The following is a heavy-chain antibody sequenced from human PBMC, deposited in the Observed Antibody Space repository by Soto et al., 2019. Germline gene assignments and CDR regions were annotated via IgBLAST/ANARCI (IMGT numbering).Heavy chain of an antibody. CDR1: GFAFGNYP. CDR2: ISGSGGMT. J-gene: IGHJ3*02. CDR3: AKDRTMARGIRAFDI. Sequence: EAQLLQSGGGLVPPGGSLRLSCVASGFAFGNYPMAWVRQTPGKGLQWISTISGSGGMTEYEDSVRGRFTVSIDHSKDTVHLQMTSLRADDTAVYYCAKDRTMARGIRAFDIWGQGTTVTISS. V-gene: IGHV3-23*01. D-gene: IGHD3-10*01.